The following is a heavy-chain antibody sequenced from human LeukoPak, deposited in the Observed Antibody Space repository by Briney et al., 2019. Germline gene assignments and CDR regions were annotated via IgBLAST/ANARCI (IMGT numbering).Heavy chain of an antibody. CDR3: ARGSRLWNDPGYYFDY. CDR1: GYTFTSYY. CDR2: INPSDGNT. Sequence: ASVKVSCKASGYTFTSYYMHWVRQAPGQGLEWMGIINPSDGNTTYAQKFQGRVTMTRDTSTSTVYMELSSLRSEDTAVYYCARGSRLWNDPGYYFDYWGQGTLVTVSS. D-gene: IGHD1-1*01. J-gene: IGHJ4*02. V-gene: IGHV1-46*01.